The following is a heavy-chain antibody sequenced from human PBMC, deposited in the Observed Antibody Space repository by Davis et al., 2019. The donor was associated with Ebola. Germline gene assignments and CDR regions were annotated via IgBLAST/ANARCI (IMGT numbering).Heavy chain of an antibody. CDR1: GFTFSSYS. V-gene: IGHV3-48*04. J-gene: IGHJ2*01. D-gene: IGHD4-23*01. Sequence: GESLKISCAASGFTFSSYSMNWVRQAPGKGLEWVSYISSSGSTIYYADSVKGRFTISRDNAKNSLYLQMNSLRAEDTAVYYCARADYGGYWYFDLWGRGTLVTVSS. CDR2: ISSSGSTI. CDR3: ARADYGGYWYFDL.